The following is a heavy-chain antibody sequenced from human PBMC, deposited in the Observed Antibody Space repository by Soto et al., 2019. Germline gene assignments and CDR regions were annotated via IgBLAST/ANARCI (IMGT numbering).Heavy chain of an antibody. CDR2: INPNSGGT. J-gene: IGHJ6*02. V-gene: IGHV1-2*04. CDR1: GYTFTGYY. D-gene: IGHD6-19*01. CDR3: ARSYSSGWQYYYYYGMDV. Sequence: GASVKVSCKASGYTFTGYYMHWVRQAPGQGLEWMGWINPNSGGTNYAQKFQGWVTMTRDTSISTAYMELSRLRSDDTAVYYCARSYSSGWQYYYYYGMDVWGQGTTVTVSS.